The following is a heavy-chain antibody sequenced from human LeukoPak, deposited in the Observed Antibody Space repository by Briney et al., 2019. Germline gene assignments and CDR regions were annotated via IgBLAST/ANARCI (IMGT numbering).Heavy chain of an antibody. J-gene: IGHJ4*02. CDR3: ARALSDDFWSAYQDY. V-gene: IGHV1-8*02. D-gene: IGHD3-3*01. Sequence: ASVKVSCKAPGYTFSHYDINWVRQASGQGLEWLGWVIPNSDNTAYAQKLQGRVTMTTDTSTSTAYMELRSLRSDDTAVYYCARALSDDFWSAYQDYWGQGTLVTVSS. CDR2: VIPNSDNT. CDR1: GYTFSHYD.